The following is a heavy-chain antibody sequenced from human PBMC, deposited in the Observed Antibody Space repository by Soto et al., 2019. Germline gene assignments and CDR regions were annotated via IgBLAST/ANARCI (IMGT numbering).Heavy chain of an antibody. CDR3: ARHTPAISISDH. Sequence: SETLSLTCAVYGGSFSGYYWTWIRQPPGTGLEWIGEINHSGSTNYNPSLKSRVTISVDTSKNQFSLKLTSVTAADTAVYYYARHTPAISISDHWGQGTLVTVSS. J-gene: IGHJ4*02. D-gene: IGHD2-15*01. CDR1: GGSFSGYY. V-gene: IGHV4-34*01. CDR2: INHSGST.